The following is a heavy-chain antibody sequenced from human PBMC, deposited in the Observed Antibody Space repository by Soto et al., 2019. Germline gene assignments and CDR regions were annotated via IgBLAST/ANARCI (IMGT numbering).Heavy chain of an antibody. D-gene: IGHD2-15*01. CDR2: ISSSGSTI. CDR3: ARDKNPALAATHYMDV. J-gene: IGHJ6*03. Sequence: PGGSLRLSCAASGFTFSDYYMSWIRQAPGKGLEWVSYISSSGSTIYYADSVKGRFTISRDNAKNSLYLQMNSLRAEDMAVYYCARDKNPALAATHYMDVWGKGTTVTVSS. CDR1: GFTFSDYY. V-gene: IGHV3-11*01.